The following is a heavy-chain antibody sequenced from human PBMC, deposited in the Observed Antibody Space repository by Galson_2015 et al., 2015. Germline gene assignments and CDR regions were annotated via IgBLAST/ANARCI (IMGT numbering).Heavy chain of an antibody. J-gene: IGHJ6*02. CDR3: ARDMYYYGSGGGVYYYGMDV. CDR2: IWYDGSNK. CDR1: GFTFSSYG. V-gene: IGHV3-33*01. Sequence: SLRLSCAASGFTFSSYGMHWVRQAPGKGLEWVAVIWYDGSNKYYADSVKGRFTISRDNSKNTPYLQMNSLRAEDTAVYYCARDMYYYGSGGGVYYYGMDVWGQGTTVTVSS. D-gene: IGHD3-10*01.